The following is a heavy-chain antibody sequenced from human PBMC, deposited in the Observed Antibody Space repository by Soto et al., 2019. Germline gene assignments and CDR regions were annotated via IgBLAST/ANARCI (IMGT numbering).Heavy chain of an antibody. J-gene: IGHJ2*01. CDR2: IIPIFGTA. D-gene: IGHD2-21*02. V-gene: IGHV1-69*01. CDR3: ARWGCGGDCYGNWYFDL. Sequence: QVQLVQSGAEVQKPGSSVKVSCKASGGTFSSYAISWVRQAPGQGLECMGGIIPIFGTANYAQKFQGRVTITAYESTSTAYMELISLRSEDTAVYYCARWGCGGDCYGNWYFDLWGRGTLVTVSS. CDR1: GGTFSSYA.